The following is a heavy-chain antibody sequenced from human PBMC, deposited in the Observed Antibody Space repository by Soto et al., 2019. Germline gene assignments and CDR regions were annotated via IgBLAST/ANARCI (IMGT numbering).Heavy chain of an antibody. CDR1: GFTFSSYA. CDR2: VSGTGGSA. CDR3: ARGSAYSDYDLEY. V-gene: IGHV3-23*01. D-gene: IGHD4-17*01. J-gene: IGHJ4*02. Sequence: GGSLRLSCAASGFTFSSYAMTWVRQAPGKGLEWVSGVSGTGGSAYYADSVKGRFTISRDKSTNTLYLHMSSLRAEDTAVYYCARGSAYSDYDLEYWGQGALVTVSS.